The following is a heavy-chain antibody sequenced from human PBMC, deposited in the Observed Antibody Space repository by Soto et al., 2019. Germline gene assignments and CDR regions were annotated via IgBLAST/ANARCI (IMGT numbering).Heavy chain of an antibody. Sequence: GGSLRLSCAASGFTFSSYAISWVRQALGKGLEWVSAISGSGGSTYYADSVKGRFTISRDNSKNTLYLQMNSLRAEDTAVYYCAKAPDYCSSTSWQNPFYYFDYWGHGTLVTVSS. D-gene: IGHD2-2*01. CDR1: GFTFSSYA. CDR3: AKAPDYCSSTSWQNPFYYFDY. V-gene: IGHV3-23*01. CDR2: ISGSGGST. J-gene: IGHJ4*01.